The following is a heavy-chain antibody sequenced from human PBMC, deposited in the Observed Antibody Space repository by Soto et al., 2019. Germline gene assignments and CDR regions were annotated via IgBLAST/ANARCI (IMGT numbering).Heavy chain of an antibody. V-gene: IGHV4-59*01. Sequence: PSETLSLTCTVSGGSISSYYWSWIRQPPGNGLGWIVYIYYSGSTNYNPSLKSRVTISVDTSKNQFSLNLSSVTAADTAVYYCVRDQQLYCSGGSCYSGAYNWFDPWGQGTLVTVSS. CDR1: GGSISSYY. CDR2: IYYSGST. D-gene: IGHD2-15*01. CDR3: VRDQQLYCSGGSCYSGAYNWFDP. J-gene: IGHJ5*02.